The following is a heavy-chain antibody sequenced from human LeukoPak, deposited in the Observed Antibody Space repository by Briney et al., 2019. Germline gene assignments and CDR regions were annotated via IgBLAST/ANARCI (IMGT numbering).Heavy chain of an antibody. J-gene: IGHJ4*02. CDR1: GFTVRSSY. CDR2: IYSGGST. CDR3: AKGDSSGYYAY. Sequence: PGGSLRLSCAASGFTVRSSYMSWVRQAPGKGLEWVSLIYSGGSTYYADSVKGRFTISRDNSKNSLYLQMNSLRTEDTALYYCAKGDSSGYYAYWGQGTLVTVSS. V-gene: IGHV3-53*05. D-gene: IGHD3-22*01.